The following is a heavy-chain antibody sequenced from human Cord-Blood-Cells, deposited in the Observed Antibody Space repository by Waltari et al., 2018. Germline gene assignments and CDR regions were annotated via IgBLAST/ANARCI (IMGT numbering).Heavy chain of an antibody. CDR1: GGSFSGYY. J-gene: IGHJ4*02. CDR3: ARGRPPQH. V-gene: IGHV4-34*01. Sequence: QVQLQQWGAGLLKPSETLSLPCAVYGGSFSGYYWSWICQPPGKGLEWIGEINHSGSTNYNPSLKSRVTISVDTSKNQFSLKLSSVTAADTAVYYCARGRPPQHWGQGTLVTVSS. CDR2: INHSGST.